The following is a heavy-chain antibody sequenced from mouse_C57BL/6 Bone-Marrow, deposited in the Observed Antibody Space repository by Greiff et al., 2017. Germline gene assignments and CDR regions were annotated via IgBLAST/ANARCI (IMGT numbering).Heavy chain of an antibody. Sequence: EVQVVESGGGLVQPGGSLSLSCAASGFTFTAYYMSWVRQPPGTALEWLGFIRNKANGYTTEYSAPVKGRFTISRDNSQSILYLQMNALRAEDSATYYCARYRVWGYLYWYFDVWGTGTTVTVSS. J-gene: IGHJ1*03. CDR2: IRNKANGYTT. D-gene: IGHD2-2*01. CDR3: ARYRVWGYLYWYFDV. V-gene: IGHV7-3*01. CDR1: GFTFTAYY.